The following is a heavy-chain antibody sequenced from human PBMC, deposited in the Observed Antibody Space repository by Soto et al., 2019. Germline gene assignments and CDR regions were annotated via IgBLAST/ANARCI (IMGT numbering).Heavy chain of an antibody. CDR2: IYHSGST. D-gene: IGHD1-26*01. Sequence: QLQLQESGSGLVKPSQTLSLTCAVSGGSISSGGYSWSWIRQPPGKGLGWIGYIYHSGSTYYNPSLKSRVTISVDRSKNQFSLKLSSVTAADTAVYYCAREIVGASNNWFDPWGQGTLVTVSS. CDR1: GGSISSGGYS. CDR3: AREIVGASNNWFDP. V-gene: IGHV4-30-2*01. J-gene: IGHJ5*02.